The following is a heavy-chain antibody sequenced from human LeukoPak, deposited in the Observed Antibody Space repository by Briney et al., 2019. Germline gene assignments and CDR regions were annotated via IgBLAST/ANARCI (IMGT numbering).Heavy chain of an antibody. CDR3: ARGGYYGLGNDFRFDP. J-gene: IGHJ5*02. V-gene: IGHV4-59*01. CDR1: GGSINSYY. Sequence: PSETLSLTCTVSGGSINSYYWSWIRQPPGKGLEWIGYIYHSGSANYKHSLKSRVTISVDTSKNQFSLKLSSVTAADTAVYYCARGGYYGLGNDFRFDPWGQGTLVTVSS. CDR2: IYHSGSA. D-gene: IGHD3-10*01.